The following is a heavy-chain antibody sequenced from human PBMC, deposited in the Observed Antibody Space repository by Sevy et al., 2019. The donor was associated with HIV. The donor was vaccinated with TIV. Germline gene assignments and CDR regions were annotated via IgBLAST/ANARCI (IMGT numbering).Heavy chain of an antibody. Sequence: GGSLRLSCTASGFTFGDYCMSWVRQAPGKGLEWVALLKSDVYGGTVDHAASVRGRFVISRDDSKTIAYLQMNDLKTEDTCVYYCTRWKAAQSIFDYWGQGALVTVSS. V-gene: IGHV3-49*04. CDR1: GFTFGDYC. CDR2: LKSDVYGGTV. D-gene: IGHD6-13*01. J-gene: IGHJ4*02. CDR3: TRWKAAQSIFDY.